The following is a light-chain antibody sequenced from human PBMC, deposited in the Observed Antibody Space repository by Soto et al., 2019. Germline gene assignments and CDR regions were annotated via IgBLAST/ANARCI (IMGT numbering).Light chain of an antibody. CDR2: GNN. Sequence: QSMLTQSPSVSGAPGQRVSISCTGTSSNIGAGFDVHWYQQLPATAPKLLIYGNNNRPSGVPDRFSGSKSGTSASLAITGLQAEDEADYYCQSYDTTLSGGSVFGTGTKLTVL. CDR1: SSNIGAGFD. CDR3: QSYDTTLSGGSV. J-gene: IGLJ1*01. V-gene: IGLV1-40*01.